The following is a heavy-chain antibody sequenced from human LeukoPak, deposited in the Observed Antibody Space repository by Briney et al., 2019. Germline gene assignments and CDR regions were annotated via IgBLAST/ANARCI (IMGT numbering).Heavy chain of an antibody. CDR1: GGSISSGGYY. CDR3: AREYQLLYKD. Sequence: SETLSLTCTVSGGSISSGGYYWSWIRQPPGKGLEWIGYIYHSGSTYYNPSLKSRVTISVDRSKNQFSLKLSSVTAADTAVYYCAREYQLLYKDWGQGTLVTVSS. D-gene: IGHD2-2*02. V-gene: IGHV4-30-2*01. J-gene: IGHJ4*02. CDR2: IYHSGST.